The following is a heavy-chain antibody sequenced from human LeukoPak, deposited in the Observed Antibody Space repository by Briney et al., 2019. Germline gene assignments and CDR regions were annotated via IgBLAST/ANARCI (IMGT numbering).Heavy chain of an antibody. CDR3: ASLVAPHSIVGATALGLYGMDV. V-gene: IGHV1-69*13. CDR1: GYTFTGYY. Sequence: ASVKVSCKASGYTFTGYYMHWVRQAPGQGLEWMGGIIPIFGTANYAQKFQGRVTITADESTSTAYMELSSLRSEDTAVYYCASLVAPHSIVGATALGLYGMDVWGQGTTVTVSS. CDR2: IIPIFGTA. J-gene: IGHJ6*02. D-gene: IGHD1-26*01.